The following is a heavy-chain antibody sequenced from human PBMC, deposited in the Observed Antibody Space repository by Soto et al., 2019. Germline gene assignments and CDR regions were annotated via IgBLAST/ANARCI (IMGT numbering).Heavy chain of an antibody. V-gene: IGHV4-30-4*01. J-gene: IGHJ6*02. CDR1: GGSITSDYSC. Sequence: PSETLSLTCTVSGGSITSDYSCWSWIRQPPGEGLEWIGHIFDSGTTYTNPSLRSQVAISLDTSKNHFSLTLSSVTAADTAVYYCAREGLAPYYYYGMDVWGQGTPVTVSS. CDR3: AREGLAPYYYYGMDV. CDR2: IFDSGTT.